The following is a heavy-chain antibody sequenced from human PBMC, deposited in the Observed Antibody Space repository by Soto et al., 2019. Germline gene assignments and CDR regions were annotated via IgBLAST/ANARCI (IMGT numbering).Heavy chain of an antibody. V-gene: IGHV1-8*01. CDR1: GYTFTSYH. Sequence: QVQLVQSGAEVKKPGASVKVSCKASGYTFTSYHINWVRQATGQGREWMGWMNPNSGNTGYAQKFQGRVTMTRNTYISTAYMELSSLRAEDTAVYYCAREVVGAEGAFDIWGQGTMVTVSS. J-gene: IGHJ3*02. D-gene: IGHD1-26*01. CDR3: AREVVGAEGAFDI. CDR2: MNPNSGNT.